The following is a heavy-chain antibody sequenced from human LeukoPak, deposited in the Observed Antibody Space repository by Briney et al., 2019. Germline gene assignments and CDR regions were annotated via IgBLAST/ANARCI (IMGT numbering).Heavy chain of an antibody. CDR2: ISSSGSTL. D-gene: IGHD6-13*01. CDR1: GFTFSDYY. V-gene: IGHV3-11*04. J-gene: IGHJ6*03. CDR3: ARDSGAAAGDMDV. Sequence: GGSLRLSCAASGFTFSDYYMSWIRQAPGKGLEWVSYISSSGSTLYYADSVKGRFTFSRDNAKHSLYLQMNSLRAEDTAVYYCARDSGAAAGDMDVWGKGTTVTVSS.